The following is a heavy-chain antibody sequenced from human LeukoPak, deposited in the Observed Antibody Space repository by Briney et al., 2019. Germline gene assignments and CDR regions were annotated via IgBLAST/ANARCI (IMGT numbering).Heavy chain of an antibody. V-gene: IGHV5-10-1*01. CDR2: IDPRDSYT. D-gene: IGHD2-15*01. J-gene: IGHJ5*02. CDR3: ARRRLDCSGGSCYSFRFDP. CDR1: GYSFTSYW. Sequence: GESLKISCKGSGYSFTSYWISWVRQMPGKGLEWMGRIDPRDSYTNYSPSFQGHVTISADKSISTAYLQWSSLKASDTAMYYCARRRLDCSGGSCYSFRFDPWGQGTLVTVSS.